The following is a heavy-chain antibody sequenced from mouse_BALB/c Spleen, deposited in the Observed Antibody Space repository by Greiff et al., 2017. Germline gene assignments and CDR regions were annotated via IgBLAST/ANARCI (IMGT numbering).Heavy chain of an antibody. CDR2: ISTYYGDA. D-gene: IGHD1-1*01. Sequence: VQLQESGAELVRPGASVKISCKAFGYTFTNHHINWVKQSHAKSLEWIGVISTYYGDASYNQKFKGKATMTVDKSSSTAYMELARLTSEDSAIYYCAREVNYGSGGFAYWGQGTLVTVSA. CDR1: GYTFTNHH. J-gene: IGHJ3*01. V-gene: IGHV1S137*01. CDR3: AREVNYGSGGFAY.